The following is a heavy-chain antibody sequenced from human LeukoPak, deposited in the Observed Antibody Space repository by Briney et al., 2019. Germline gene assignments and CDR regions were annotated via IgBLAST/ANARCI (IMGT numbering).Heavy chain of an antibody. CDR3: ARDLRTLWDIVVVPAAG. CDR2: IIPIFGTA. Sequence: SSVKVSCKASGGTFSSYAISWVRQAPGQGLEWMGGIIPIFGTANYAQKFQGRVTITADKTTSTDYMEMSSLRSEDTAVYYCARDLRTLWDIVVVPAAGWGQGTLVTVSS. CDR1: GGTFSSYA. J-gene: IGHJ4*02. V-gene: IGHV1-69*06. D-gene: IGHD2-2*01.